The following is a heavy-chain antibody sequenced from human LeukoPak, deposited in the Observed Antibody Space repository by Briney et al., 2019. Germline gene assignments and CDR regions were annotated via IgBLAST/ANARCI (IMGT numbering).Heavy chain of an antibody. V-gene: IGHV3-23*01. D-gene: IGHD1-26*01. CDR1: GFTFSSYA. CDR3: ARDLSGTWAVDY. J-gene: IGHJ4*02. Sequence: PGGSLRLSCAASGFTFSSYAMSWVRQAPGKGLEWVSAISGSGGSTYYADSVKGRFTISRDNSKNTLYLQMSGLRAEDTAVYYCARDLSGTWAVDYWGQGTLVTVSS. CDR2: ISGSGGST.